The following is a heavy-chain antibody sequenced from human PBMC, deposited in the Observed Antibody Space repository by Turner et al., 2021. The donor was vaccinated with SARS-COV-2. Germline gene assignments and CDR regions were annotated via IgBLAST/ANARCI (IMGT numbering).Heavy chain of an antibody. Sequence: QVQLVESGGGVVQPGRSLRLSCAAPGFTFSSNGMHWVRQAPGQGLEWVVFISYDGSYKYYADSVKGRFTISRDNSKKTLYLQMNSLRAEDTAVYYCARDREDCSSSSCYEAYWGQGTLVTVSS. CDR2: ISYDGSYK. J-gene: IGHJ4*02. D-gene: IGHD2-2*01. CDR1: GFTFSSNG. V-gene: IGHV3-30*03. CDR3: ARDREDCSSSSCYEAY.